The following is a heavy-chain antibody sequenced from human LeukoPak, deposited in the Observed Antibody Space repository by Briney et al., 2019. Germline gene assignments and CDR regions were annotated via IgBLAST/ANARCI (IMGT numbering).Heavy chain of an antibody. D-gene: IGHD4-17*01. V-gene: IGHV3-48*04. CDR2: ISSSPTII. J-gene: IGHJ4*02. Sequence: GGSLRLSCAASGFTFSDYIMSWVRQAPGKGLEWVSYISSSPTIIYYADSVKGRFTISRDNADNSLSLQMNSLRAEDTAVYYCARDSLNTATLDYWGQGILVTVSS. CDR3: ARDSLNTATLDY. CDR1: GFTFSDYI.